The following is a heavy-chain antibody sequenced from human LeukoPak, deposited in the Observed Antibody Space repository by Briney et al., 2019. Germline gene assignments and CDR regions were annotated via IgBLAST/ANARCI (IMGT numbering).Heavy chain of an antibody. V-gene: IGHV3-21*01. J-gene: IGHJ4*02. CDR3: ARVGIAVDGGDY. CDR1: GLTFSSNG. CDR2: ISSSSSYI. Sequence: KPGGSLRLSCAASGLTFSSNGRNWSGQAPGKGREWVSSISSSSSYIYYADSVKGRFTISRDNAKNSLYLQMNSLRAEDTAVYYCARVGIAVDGGDYWGQGTLVTASS. D-gene: IGHD6-19*01.